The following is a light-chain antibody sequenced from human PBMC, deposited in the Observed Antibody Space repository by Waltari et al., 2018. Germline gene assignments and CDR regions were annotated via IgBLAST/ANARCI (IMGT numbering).Light chain of an antibody. CDR1: QSIFYTSNNKNY. CDR2: WAS. CDR3: QQYYTTPRT. J-gene: IGKJ1*01. V-gene: IGKV4-1*01. Sequence: DIVMTQSPDSLAVSLGARATINCKSSQSIFYTSNNKNYLAWYQQRPGQPPKLLIYWASTRASGVPDRFSGSGSGTDFTLTISNLQAEDVSVYFCQQYYTTPRTFGQGTKVEIK.